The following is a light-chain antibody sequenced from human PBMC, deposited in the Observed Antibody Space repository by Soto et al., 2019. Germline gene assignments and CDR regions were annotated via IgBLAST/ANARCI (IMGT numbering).Light chain of an antibody. CDR2: DAS. CDR3: QQRSNWPQIT. Sequence: EIVFTQSPATLSLSPGERATLSCRASQSVSKYLAWYQQKPGQAPRLLIHDASNRATGIPARSSGSGSGTDFTLTISSLEPEDFGVYYCQQRSNWPQITFGGGTKVEIK. CDR1: QSVSKY. J-gene: IGKJ4*01. V-gene: IGKV3-11*01.